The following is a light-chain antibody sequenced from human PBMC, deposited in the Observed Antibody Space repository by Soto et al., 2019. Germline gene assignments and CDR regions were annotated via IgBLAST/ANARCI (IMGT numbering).Light chain of an antibody. CDR3: IQHNAFPLT. J-gene: IGKJ5*01. CDR2: AVY. CDR1: QDIRND. V-gene: IGKV1-17*01. Sequence: DIQMTQSPSSLSASLGDRVTTTCRASQDIRNDLGWFQQKPGEAPKRLIYAVYNLQSGVQSRFSGSGSGTEFTLTIRSLQPEDFATYYCIQHNAFPLTFGQGTRLEIK.